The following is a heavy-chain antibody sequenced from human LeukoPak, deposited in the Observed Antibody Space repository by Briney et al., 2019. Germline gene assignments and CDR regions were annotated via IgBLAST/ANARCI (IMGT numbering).Heavy chain of an antibody. CDR3: ARVLWGIVVVPAANNYYYYMDV. D-gene: IGHD2-2*01. CDR1: GGSFSGYY. J-gene: IGHJ6*03. CDR2: INHSGST. V-gene: IGHV4-34*01. Sequence: PSETLSLTCAVSGGSFSGYYWSWIRQPPGKGLEWIGEINHSGSTNYNPSLKSRVTISVDTSKNQFSLKLSSVTAADTAVYYCARVLWGIVVVPAANNYYYYMDVWGKGTTVTVSS.